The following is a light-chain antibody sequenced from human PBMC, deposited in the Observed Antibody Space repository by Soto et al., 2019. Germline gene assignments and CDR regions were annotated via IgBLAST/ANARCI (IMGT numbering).Light chain of an antibody. Sequence: QSALTQPASVSGSPGQSITISCTGTSSDVGGYNYVSWYQQHPGKAPKLMNYDVSNRPSGVSNRFSGSKSGNTASLTISGLQAEDEADYYCSSYTSSSTIYVFGTGTKVTVL. CDR1: SSDVGGYNY. CDR2: DVS. CDR3: SSYTSSSTIYV. V-gene: IGLV2-14*01. J-gene: IGLJ1*01.